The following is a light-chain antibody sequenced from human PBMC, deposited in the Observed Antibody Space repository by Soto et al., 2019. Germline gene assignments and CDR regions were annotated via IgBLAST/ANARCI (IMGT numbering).Light chain of an antibody. J-gene: IGKJ5*01. Sequence: EVVMTQSPATLSVSPGERAALSCRASHGISSHLAWYQQKPGQPPRLLIYGASTRATGVPARFSGSGSGTEFTLTISSLQSEDFGVYYCQQYNNWPPITLGQGTRLEIK. CDR2: GAS. CDR3: QQYNNWPPIT. CDR1: HGISSH. V-gene: IGKV3-15*01.